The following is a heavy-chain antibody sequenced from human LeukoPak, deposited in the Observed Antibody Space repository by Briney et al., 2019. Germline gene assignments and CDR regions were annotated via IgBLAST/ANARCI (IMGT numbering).Heavy chain of an antibody. CDR3: EKDRSYTWKGGHDAFDI. Sequence: GGSLRLSCAASGFTFSSYAMHWVSQAPGKGLEWVAVISYDGSNKYYADSVKGRFTISRANSKNTLYLQMNSLRAEDTAVYYCEKDRSYTWKGGHDAFDIWGQGTMVTVSS. D-gene: IGHD1-20*01. V-gene: IGHV3-30-3*01. J-gene: IGHJ3*02. CDR1: GFTFSSYA. CDR2: ISYDGSNK.